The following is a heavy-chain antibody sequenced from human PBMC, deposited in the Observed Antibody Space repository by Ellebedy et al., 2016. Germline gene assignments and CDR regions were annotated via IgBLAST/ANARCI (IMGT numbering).Heavy chain of an antibody. Sequence: GGSLRLSCAASGFTFSSYAMHWVRQAPGKGLEWVAVISYDGSNKYYADSVKGRFTISRDNSKNTLYLQMNSLRAEDTAVYYCAREMGFGELPFDYWGQGTLVTVSS. D-gene: IGHD3-10*01. CDR2: ISYDGSNK. CDR1: GFTFSSYA. J-gene: IGHJ4*02. CDR3: AREMGFGELPFDY. V-gene: IGHV3-30*14.